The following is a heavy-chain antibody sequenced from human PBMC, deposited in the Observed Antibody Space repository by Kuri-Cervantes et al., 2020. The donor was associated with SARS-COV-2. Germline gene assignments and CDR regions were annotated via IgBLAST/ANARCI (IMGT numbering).Heavy chain of an antibody. J-gene: IGHJ5*02. Sequence: GSLRLSCTVSGGSVSSGSYYWSWIRQPPGKGLEWIGYIYYSGSTNYNPSLKGRVTISVDTSKNQFSLKLSSVTAADTAVYYCARLGGYCSSTSCYPNWFDPWGQGTLVTVSS. D-gene: IGHD2-2*01. CDR1: GGSVSSGSYY. V-gene: IGHV4-61*01. CDR2: IYYSGST. CDR3: ARLGGYCSSTSCYPNWFDP.